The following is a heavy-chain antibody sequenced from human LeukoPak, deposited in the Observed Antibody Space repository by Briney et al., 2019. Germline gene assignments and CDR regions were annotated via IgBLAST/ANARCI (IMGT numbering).Heavy chain of an antibody. V-gene: IGHV3-48*03. CDR3: ARSPSSFDP. D-gene: IGHD3-16*02. J-gene: IGHJ5*02. CDR1: TXSFGDYT. Sequence: GGSLRLSWTASTXSFGDYTVSWVRQAPGKGLEWVSSISSRGDAIDYADSVKGRFTISRDNAKNSLYLQMNSLRAEDTAVYYCARSPSSFDPWGQGALVTVSS. CDR2: ISSRGDAI.